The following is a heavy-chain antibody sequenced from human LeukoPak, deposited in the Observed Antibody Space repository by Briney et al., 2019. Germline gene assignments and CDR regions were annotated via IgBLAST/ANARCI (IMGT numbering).Heavy chain of an antibody. Sequence: KPGESLKISCKGSGYSFTSYWIGWVRQMPGKGLEWMGIIYPGDSDTRYSPSFQGQVTISADKSISTAYLQWSSLKASDTAMYYCARHRDTYYDYVWGSYRPSHAFDIWGQGTMVTVSS. CDR1: GYSFTSYW. CDR2: IYPGDSDT. V-gene: IGHV5-51*01. D-gene: IGHD3-16*02. J-gene: IGHJ3*02. CDR3: ARHRDTYYDYVWGSYRPSHAFDI.